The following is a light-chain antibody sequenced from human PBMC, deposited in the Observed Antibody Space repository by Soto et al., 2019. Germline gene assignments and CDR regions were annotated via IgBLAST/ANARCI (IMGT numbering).Light chain of an antibody. J-gene: IGLJ2*01. Sequence: QSALAQPASVSGSPGQSITISCTGTSSDVGGYDYVSWYQHHPGKAPKLLIYEVTKRPSGVPARFSGSKSGNTASLTVSGLQGDDEADYYCSSYAGTNNVIFGGGTKVTVL. CDR2: EVT. CDR3: SSYAGTNNVI. V-gene: IGLV2-8*01. CDR1: SSDVGGYDY.